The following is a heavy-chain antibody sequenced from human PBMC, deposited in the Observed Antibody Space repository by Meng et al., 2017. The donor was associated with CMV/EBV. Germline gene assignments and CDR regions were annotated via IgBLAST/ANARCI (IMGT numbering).Heavy chain of an antibody. J-gene: IGHJ4*02. Sequence: LSGAISGDSVSSNSAAWNWIRQSPSRGLEWLGRTYYRSKWYNDYAVSVKSRITINPDTSKNQFSLQLNSVTPEDTAVYYCARGGGDTAMVDYWGQGTLVTVSS. CDR3: ARGGGDTAMVDY. CDR2: TYYRSKWYN. V-gene: IGHV6-1*01. CDR1: GDSVSSNSAA. D-gene: IGHD5-18*01.